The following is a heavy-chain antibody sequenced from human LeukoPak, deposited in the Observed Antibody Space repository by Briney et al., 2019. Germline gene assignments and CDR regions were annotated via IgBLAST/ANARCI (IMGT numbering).Heavy chain of an antibody. J-gene: IGHJ6*02. D-gene: IGHD3-22*01. Sequence: GESLKISCKSSGYSFTSYWIGWVRQMPGKGLEWMGIIYPGDSDTRYSPSFQGQVTISADKSISTAYLQWSSLKASDTAMYYCAVYYDSSGYPSGPYYYYYGMDVWGQGTTVTVSS. V-gene: IGHV5-51*01. CDR3: AVYYDSSGYPSGPYYYYYGMDV. CDR2: IYPGDSDT. CDR1: GYSFTSYW.